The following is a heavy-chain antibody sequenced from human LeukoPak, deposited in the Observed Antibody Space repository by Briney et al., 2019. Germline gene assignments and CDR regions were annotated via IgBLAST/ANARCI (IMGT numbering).Heavy chain of an antibody. CDR1: GGSISHYF. D-gene: IGHD2-15*01. V-gene: IGHV4-34*01. Sequence: PSETLSLTCTVSGGSISHYFWSWIRQPPGKGLEWIGEINHSGSTNYNPSLKSRVTISVDMSKNQFSLKLSSVTAADTAVYYCARGGRVVVAAQCFDYWGQGTLVTVSS. CDR2: INHSGST. J-gene: IGHJ4*02. CDR3: ARGGRVVVAAQCFDY.